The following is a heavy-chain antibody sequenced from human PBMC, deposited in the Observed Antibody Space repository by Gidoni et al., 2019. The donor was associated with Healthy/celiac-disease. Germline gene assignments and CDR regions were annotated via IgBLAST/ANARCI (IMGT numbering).Heavy chain of an antibody. V-gene: IGHV4-59*01. J-gene: IGHJ6*02. CDR2: IYYSGST. CDR1: GGSISSYY. D-gene: IGHD2-8*01. CDR3: ARDARMEYYGMDV. Sequence: QVQLQASVPGLVKPSEALSLTCTVAGGSISSYYWRWIRQPPGKGLEWIGYIYYSGSTNYNPSLKSRVTISVDTSKNQFSLKLSSVTAADTAVYYCARDARMEYYGMDVWGQGTTVTVSS.